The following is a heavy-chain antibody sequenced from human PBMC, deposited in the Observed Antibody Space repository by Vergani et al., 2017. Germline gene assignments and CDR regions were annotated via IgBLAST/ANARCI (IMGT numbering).Heavy chain of an antibody. D-gene: IGHD1-14*01. CDR1: GFTFSSDA. J-gene: IGHJ4*02. CDR3: AKEGRSGITPFVAD. Sequence: EVQLSESGGGLVQPGGSLRVSCAASGFTFSSDAMSWVRQAPGKGLEWVSAINRGSTTYYADSVKGRFTISRDNSKNTVFLQMNSLRAEDTAVYYCAKEGRSGITPFVADWGQGTLVTVSS. V-gene: IGHV3-23*01. CDR2: INRGSTT.